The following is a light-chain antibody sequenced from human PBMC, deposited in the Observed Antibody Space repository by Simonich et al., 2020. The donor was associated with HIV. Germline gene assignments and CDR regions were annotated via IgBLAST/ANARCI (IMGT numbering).Light chain of an antibody. CDR1: GGGIAINY. Sequence: NFMLTQPPSVSESPGKTVTISCPRSGGGIAINYVQWYQQRPGSAPTTVISEDNQRPSGVPERFSGSSDTSSNSASLTISGLKTEDEADYYCQSYHSTNVIFGGGTKLTVL. CDR3: QSYHSTNVI. V-gene: IGLV6-57*03. J-gene: IGLJ2*01. CDR2: EDN.